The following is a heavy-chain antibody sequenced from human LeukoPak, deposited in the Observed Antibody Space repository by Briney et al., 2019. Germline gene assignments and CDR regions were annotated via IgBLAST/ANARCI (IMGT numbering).Heavy chain of an antibody. J-gene: IGHJ4*02. CDR1: GFTFSSYA. CDR3: AKDRRVRGVTNFDY. D-gene: IGHD3-10*02. CDR2: ISGSGGST. Sequence: PGGSLRLSCAASGFTFSSYAMSWVRQAPGKGLEWVSGISGSGGSTDYADSVKGRFTISRDNSKNTLYLQMNSLRAEDTAIYYCAKDRRVRGVTNFDYWGQGTLVTVSS. V-gene: IGHV3-23*01.